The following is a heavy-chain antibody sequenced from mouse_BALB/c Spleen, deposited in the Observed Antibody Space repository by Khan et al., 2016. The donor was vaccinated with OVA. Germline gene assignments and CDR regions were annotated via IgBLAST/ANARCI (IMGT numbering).Heavy chain of an antibody. D-gene: IGHD1-3*01. J-gene: IGHJ2*01. CDR2: IDPANGNP. CDR3: ARIKA. CDR1: GFNIKDTY. V-gene: IGHV14-3*02. Sequence: VQLKESGAELVKPGASVKLSCTASGFNIKDTYMHWVKQRPEQGLEWIGRIDPANGNPKYDPKFQGKATITADTSSNTAYLQLSSLTSEDTAGYYGARIKAWGQGTTLTVSS.